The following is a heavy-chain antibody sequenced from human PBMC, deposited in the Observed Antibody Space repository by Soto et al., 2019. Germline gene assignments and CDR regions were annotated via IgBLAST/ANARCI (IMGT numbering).Heavy chain of an antibody. V-gene: IGHV1-69*01. Sequence: QVQLVQSGAEVKKPGSSVKVSCKASGGTFSSYAISWVRQAPGQGLEWMGGIIPIFGTANYAQKFQGRVTITADESTSTGYMELSSLRSEDTAVYYCARDEYYDILTGYNPKYYYYGMDVWGQGTTVTVSS. CDR1: GGTFSSYA. J-gene: IGHJ6*02. CDR2: IIPIFGTA. D-gene: IGHD3-9*01. CDR3: ARDEYYDILTGYNPKYYYYGMDV.